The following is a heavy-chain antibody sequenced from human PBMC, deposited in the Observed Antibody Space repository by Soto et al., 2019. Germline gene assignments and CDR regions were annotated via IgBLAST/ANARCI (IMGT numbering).Heavy chain of an antibody. CDR1: GGSISSGGYY. D-gene: IGHD6-13*01. Sequence: LSLTCSVSGGSISSGGYYWSWIRQHPGKGLEWIGYIYYSGTSYYNPSLQNRVTMSVDTSTNQFSLKLSSVTAADTAVYYCARRGISAIGIYFFDYWGQGTLVTVSS. CDR2: IYYSGTS. J-gene: IGHJ4*02. V-gene: IGHV4-31*03. CDR3: ARRGISAIGIYFFDY.